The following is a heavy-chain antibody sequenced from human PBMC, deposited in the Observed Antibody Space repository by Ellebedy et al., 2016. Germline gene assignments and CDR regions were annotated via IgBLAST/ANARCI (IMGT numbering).Heavy chain of an antibody. CDR1: GYTFTSYY. Sequence: ASVKVSCXASGYTFTSYYMHWVRQAPGQGLEWMGIINPSGGSTSYAQKFQGRVTMTEDTSTDTAYMELSSLRSEDTAVYYCATASFTQVAAGTTTILNWFDPWGQGTLVTVSS. CDR3: ATASFTQVAAGTTTILNWFDP. V-gene: IGHV1-46*01. D-gene: IGHD6-13*01. J-gene: IGHJ5*02. CDR2: INPSGGST.